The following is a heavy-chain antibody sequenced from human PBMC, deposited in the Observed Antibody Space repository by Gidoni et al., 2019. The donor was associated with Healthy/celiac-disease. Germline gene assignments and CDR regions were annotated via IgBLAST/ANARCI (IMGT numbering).Heavy chain of an antibody. J-gene: IGHJ4*02. CDR3: ARARYCSSTSCYARGEFDY. V-gene: IGHV3-74*01. CDR1: GFTFSSYW. D-gene: IGHD2-2*01. CDR2: INSDGSST. Sequence: EVQLVESGGGLVQPGGSLRLSCAASGFTFSSYWMHWFRLAPGKGLVWVSRINSDGSSTSYADSVKGRFTISRDNATNTLYLQMNSLRAEDTAVYYCARARYCSSTSCYARGEFDYWGQGTLVTVSS.